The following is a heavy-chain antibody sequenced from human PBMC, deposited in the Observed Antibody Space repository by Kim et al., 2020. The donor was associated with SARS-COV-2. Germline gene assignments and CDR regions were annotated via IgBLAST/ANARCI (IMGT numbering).Heavy chain of an antibody. CDR3: ARAPYYDFWSGLYYFDY. D-gene: IGHD3-3*01. CDR1: GGSFSGYY. CDR2: INHSGST. V-gene: IGHV4-34*01. Sequence: SETLSLTCAVYGGSFSGYYWSWIRQPPGKGLEWIGEINHSGSTNYNPSLKSRVTISVDTSKNQFSLKLSSVTAADTAVYYCARAPYYDFWSGLYYFDYWGQGTLVTVSS. J-gene: IGHJ4*02.